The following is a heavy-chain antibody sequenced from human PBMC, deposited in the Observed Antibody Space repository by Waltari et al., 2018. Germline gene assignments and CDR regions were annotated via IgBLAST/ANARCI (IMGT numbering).Heavy chain of an antibody. CDR3: ARGFEVQGVIPLDY. J-gene: IGHJ4*02. CDR2: INPILGTA. V-gene: IGHV1-69*13. D-gene: IGHD3-10*01. CDR1: GGTFSSYA. Sequence: QVQLVQSGAEVKKPGSSVKVSCKASGGTFSSYAISGVRQAPGQGLEGMGGINPILGTANYAQKFQGRVTITADESMSTAYMELSSLRSEDTAVYYCARGFEVQGVIPLDYWGQGTLVTVSS.